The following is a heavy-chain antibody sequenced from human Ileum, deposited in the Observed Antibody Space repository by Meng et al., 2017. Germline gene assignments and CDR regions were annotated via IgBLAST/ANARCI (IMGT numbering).Heavy chain of an antibody. D-gene: IGHD2-2*01. CDR2: ISSGGGTST. V-gene: IGHV3-23*01. CDR3: ASCSSLSCLRTGPIDY. Sequence: GGSLRLSCAASGFTFSIYAMSWVRQAPGRGLEWVSVISSGGGTSTYYADSVKGRFTISRDNAKNSLYLQMNSLRAEDTAVYYCASCSSLSCLRTGPIDYWGQGTLVTVSS. CDR1: GFTFSIYA. J-gene: IGHJ4*02.